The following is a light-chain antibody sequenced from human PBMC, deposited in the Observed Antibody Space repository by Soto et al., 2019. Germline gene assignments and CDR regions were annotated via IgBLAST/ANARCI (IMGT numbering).Light chain of an antibody. CDR2: EGS. CDR3: SAYAGSNNFV. CDR1: NSDVGTYEL. J-gene: IGLJ1*01. V-gene: IGLV2-14*02. Sequence: QSALTQPASVSGSPGQSITISCTGTNSDVGTYELVSWYQQHPGRAPKLMIYEGSKRPSGVPDRFSGSKSGNTASLTVSGLQTEDEADYYCSAYAGSNNFVFGSGTKLTVL.